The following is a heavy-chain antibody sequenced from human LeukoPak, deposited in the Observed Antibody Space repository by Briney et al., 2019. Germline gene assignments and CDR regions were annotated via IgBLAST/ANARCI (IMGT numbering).Heavy chain of an antibody. J-gene: IGHJ4*02. V-gene: IGHV3-48*04. CDR2: ISSSSNTI. CDR1: GFTFSTYG. Sequence: GGSLRLSCAASGFTFSTYGMVWVRQAPGRGLEWVSYISSSSNTIQYADSVKGRFTISRDNAKNSLYLQMNSLRAEDAAVYYCVGGGYWGQGTLVTVSS. D-gene: IGHD3-16*01. CDR3: VGGGY.